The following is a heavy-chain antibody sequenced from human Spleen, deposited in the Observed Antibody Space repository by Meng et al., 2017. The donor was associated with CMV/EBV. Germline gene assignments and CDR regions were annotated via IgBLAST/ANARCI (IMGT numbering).Heavy chain of an antibody. CDR2: IYHSGST. V-gene: IGHV4-4*02. Sequence: SIVSSNWWSWVRQPPGKGLEWIGEIYHSGSTNYNPSLKSRVTISVDKSKNQFSLKLSSVTAADTAVYYCARVSSDFWSGYFMRYFDYWGQGILVTVSS. D-gene: IGHD3-3*01. CDR3: ARVSSDFWSGYFMRYFDY. CDR1: SIVSSNW. J-gene: IGHJ4*02.